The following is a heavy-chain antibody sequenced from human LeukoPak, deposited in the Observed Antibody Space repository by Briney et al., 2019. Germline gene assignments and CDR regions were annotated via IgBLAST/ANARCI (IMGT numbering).Heavy chain of an antibody. CDR3: AKVIYDSSGYYDYFDY. V-gene: IGHV3-30*04. J-gene: IGHJ4*02. CDR1: GFTFSLFA. Sequence: GGSLRLSCAASGFTFSLFAMHWVRQSPGKGLEWVAAISYDGKDKFYADSVQGRFTFSRDNSKNTLSLQMNSLKPEDTAVYYCAKVIYDSSGYYDYFDYWGQGTLVTVSS. D-gene: IGHD3-22*01. CDR2: ISYDGKDK.